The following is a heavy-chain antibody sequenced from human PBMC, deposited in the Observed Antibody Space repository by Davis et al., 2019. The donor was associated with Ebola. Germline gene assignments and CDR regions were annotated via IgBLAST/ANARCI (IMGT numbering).Heavy chain of an antibody. CDR1: GGSISSSSYY. CDR2: VSHSGYS. D-gene: IGHD4-23*01. Sequence: MPSETLSLTCTVSGGSISSSSYYWSWIRQPPGKGLEWLGEVSHSGYSNYNPSLKSRVTMSVDMSKNQFSLTLTSVSAADTAVYYCARVKGPTHFDYWGQGTLVTVSS. J-gene: IGHJ4*02. V-gene: IGHV4-39*07. CDR3: ARVKGPTHFDY.